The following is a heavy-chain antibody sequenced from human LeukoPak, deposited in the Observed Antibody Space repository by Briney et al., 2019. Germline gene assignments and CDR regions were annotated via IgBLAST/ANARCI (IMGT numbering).Heavy chain of an antibody. V-gene: IGHV3-33*01. J-gene: IGHJ4*02. D-gene: IGHD5-12*01. Sequence: PGGSLRLSCAASGFTFSSYGMHWVRQAPGKGLEWVAVIWYDGSNKYYADSVKGRFTISRDNSKNTLYLQMNSLRAEDTAVYYCARDGGYSGYSECDYWGQGTLVTVS. CDR1: GFTFSSYG. CDR2: IWYDGSNK. CDR3: ARDGGYSGYSECDY.